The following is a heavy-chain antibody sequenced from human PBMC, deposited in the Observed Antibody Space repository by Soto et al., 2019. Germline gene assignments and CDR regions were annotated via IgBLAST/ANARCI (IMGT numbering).Heavy chain of an antibody. Sequence: QVQLVQSGAEVKKPGSSVKVSCKVSGGTFSSHSINWVRQAPGQGPEWMGGIIPIFGTENYAQKFQGRVTITADESTSTAYMELSSLTSEDKDLYYCSTSVYCSTTRCYYYYGLDVWGQGTTVIVSS. D-gene: IGHD2-2*01. CDR2: IIPIFGTE. V-gene: IGHV1-69*01. CDR3: STSVYCSTTRCYYYYGLDV. CDR1: GGTFSSHS. J-gene: IGHJ6*02.